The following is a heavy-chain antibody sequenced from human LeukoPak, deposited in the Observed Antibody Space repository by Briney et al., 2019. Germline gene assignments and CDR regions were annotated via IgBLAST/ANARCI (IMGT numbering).Heavy chain of an antibody. D-gene: IGHD5-24*01. CDR1: AFTFSNYW. Sequence: GGSPRLSCAASAFTFSNYWMSWVRQAPGKGLEWVANIKQGGSEGYYVDSVKGRFTISRDDSKNTLYLQMNSLRAEDTAVYYCAGGYNYGDYWGQGTLVTVSS. J-gene: IGHJ4*02. CDR3: AGGYNYGDY. CDR2: IKQGGSEG. V-gene: IGHV3-7*04.